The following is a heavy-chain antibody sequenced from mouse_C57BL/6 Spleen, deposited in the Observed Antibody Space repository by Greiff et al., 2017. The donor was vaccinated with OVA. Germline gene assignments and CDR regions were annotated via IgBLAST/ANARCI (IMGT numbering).Heavy chain of an antibody. CDR1: GYTFTSYW. Sequence: QVQLKQPGAELVRPGSSVKLSCKASGYTFTSYWMDWVKQRPGPGLEWIGNIYPSDSETHYTQKFKDKATLTVDKSSSTAYMQLSSLTSEDSAVYYCARDYGSSYGYVDVWGTGTTVTVSS. V-gene: IGHV1-61*01. CDR2: IYPSDSET. CDR3: ARDYGSSYGYVDV. D-gene: IGHD1-1*01. J-gene: IGHJ1*03.